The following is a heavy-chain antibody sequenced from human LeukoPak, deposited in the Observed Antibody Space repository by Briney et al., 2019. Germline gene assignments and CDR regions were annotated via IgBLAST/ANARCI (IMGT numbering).Heavy chain of an antibody. J-gene: IGHJ4*02. CDR3: AKSDCGGDGCKLLNY. Sequence: GGSLRLSCAASGFTVSSNYMSWVRQAPEKGLEWVSAISGSGDATKYADSVKGRFTISRDKSKNTLYLQMNSLRAEDTAVYYCAKSDCGGDGCKLLNYWGQGTLVTVSS. CDR1: GFTVSSNY. D-gene: IGHD2-21*01. V-gene: IGHV3-23*01. CDR2: ISGSGDAT.